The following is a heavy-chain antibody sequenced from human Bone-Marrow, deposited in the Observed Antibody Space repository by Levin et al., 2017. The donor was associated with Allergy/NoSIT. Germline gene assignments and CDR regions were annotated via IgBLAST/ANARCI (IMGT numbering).Heavy chain of an antibody. V-gene: IGHV4-30-4*01. Sequence: LRLSCTVSGGSISSGDYYWSWIRQPPGKGLEWIGYIYYSGSTYYNPSLKSRVTISVDTSKNQFSLKLSSVTAADTAVYYCARDRYYDSRGYYYFDYWGQGTLVTVSS. CDR3: ARDRYYDSRGYYYFDY. D-gene: IGHD3-22*01. CDR2: IYYSGST. J-gene: IGHJ4*02. CDR1: GGSISSGDYY.